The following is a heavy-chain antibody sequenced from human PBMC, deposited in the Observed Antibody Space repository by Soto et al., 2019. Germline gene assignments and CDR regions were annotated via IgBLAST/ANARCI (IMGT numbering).Heavy chain of an antibody. CDR1: GDSMSSSNW. CDR2: AHHSGRT. V-gene: IGHV4-4*02. Sequence: QVQLQESGPGLLKPSGTLSLTCTVSGDSMSSSNWWNWVRQSPGKGLEWIGEAHHSGRTNYNPSFKSRVTISVDRSQKQVSLKLNSVTAADTALYYCASSEATALDYWGQGTLVTVSS. J-gene: IGHJ4*02. CDR3: ASSEATALDY.